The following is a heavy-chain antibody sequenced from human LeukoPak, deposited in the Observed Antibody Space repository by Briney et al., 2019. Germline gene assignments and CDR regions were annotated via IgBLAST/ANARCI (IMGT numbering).Heavy chain of an antibody. Sequence: GGSLRLSCAASGFTVSNTFMSWGRQAPGKGLEWVAVIYSVGTTYYADSVKGRFTISRDNSKNTLYLQMNSLRAEDTAVYYCARGSGWLDRWGQGTLVTVSS. D-gene: IGHD6-19*01. V-gene: IGHV3-53*01. CDR1: GFTVSNTF. J-gene: IGHJ5*02. CDR2: IYSVGTT. CDR3: ARGSGWLDR.